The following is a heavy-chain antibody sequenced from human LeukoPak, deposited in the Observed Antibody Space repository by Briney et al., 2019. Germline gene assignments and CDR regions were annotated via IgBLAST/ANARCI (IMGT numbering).Heavy chain of an antibody. V-gene: IGHV3-11*01. CDR2: ISSSGSTI. CDR1: GFTFSDYY. J-gene: IGHJ1*01. D-gene: IGHD3-10*01. CDR3: AKDIGDYGSGSYYPVGYFQH. Sequence: PGGSLRLSCAASGFTFSDYYMSWIRQAPGKGLEWVSYISSSGSTIYYADSVKGRFTISRDNAKNSLYLQMNSLRAEDTALYYCAKDIGDYGSGSYYPVGYFQHWGQGTLVTVSS.